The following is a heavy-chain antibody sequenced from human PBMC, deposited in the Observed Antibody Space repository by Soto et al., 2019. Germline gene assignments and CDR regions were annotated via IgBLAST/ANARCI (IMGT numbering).Heavy chain of an antibody. V-gene: IGHV3-11*01. CDR2: ISSGGSSI. Sequence: GGSLILSCAASGFTFSYYYMSWIRQAPGKGLEWVSYISSGGSSIYYADSLKGRFTISRDNAKNSLYLQINSLRAEDTAVYYCARDRMMDVWGQGTTVTVSS. J-gene: IGHJ6*02. CDR3: ARDRMMDV. CDR1: GFTFSYYY.